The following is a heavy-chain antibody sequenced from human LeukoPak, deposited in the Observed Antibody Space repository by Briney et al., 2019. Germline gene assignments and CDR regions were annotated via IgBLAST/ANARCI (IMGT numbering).Heavy chain of an antibody. J-gene: IGHJ4*02. CDR1: GYTFTSYG. CDR2: ISAYNGNT. V-gene: IGHV1-18*01. D-gene: IGHD3-3*01. CDR3: ARAYPEGYYDFWSGYQYPFDY. Sequence: ASVKVSCKASGYTFTSYGISWVRQAPGQGLEWMGWISAYNGNTSYAQKLQGRVTMTTDTSTSTAYMELRSLRSDDTAVYYCARAYPEGYYDFWSGYQYPFDYWGQGTLVTVSS.